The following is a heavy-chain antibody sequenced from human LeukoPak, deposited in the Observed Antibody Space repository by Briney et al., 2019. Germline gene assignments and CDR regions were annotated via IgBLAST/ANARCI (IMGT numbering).Heavy chain of an antibody. V-gene: IGHV4-4*08. D-gene: IGHD6-19*01. CDR1: GGSISTYY. CDR2: ISNSRRA. CDR3: ARGVDSGWPHFDY. Sequence: SETLSLTCTVSGGSISTYYWSWIRQPPGKGLEWIGYISNSRRANNNPSLNSRVTISLDTSKNQFSLKLSSVTAADTAMYYCARGVDSGWPHFDYWGQGTQVAVSS. J-gene: IGHJ4*02.